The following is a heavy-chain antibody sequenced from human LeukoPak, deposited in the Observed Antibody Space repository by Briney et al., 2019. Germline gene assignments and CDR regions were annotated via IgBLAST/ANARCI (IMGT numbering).Heavy chain of an antibody. CDR1: GFTFSSYA. Sequence: GGSLRLSCAASGFTFSSYAMSWVRQAPGKGLEWVSAISGSGGSTYYADSVKGRFTISRDNAKNSLSLQMNSLRPEDTALYYCAKDRGSTSYYSGVDVWGQGTTVTVSS. CDR3: AKDRGSTSYYSGVDV. CDR2: ISGSGGST. V-gene: IGHV3-23*01. J-gene: IGHJ6*02. D-gene: IGHD2-2*01.